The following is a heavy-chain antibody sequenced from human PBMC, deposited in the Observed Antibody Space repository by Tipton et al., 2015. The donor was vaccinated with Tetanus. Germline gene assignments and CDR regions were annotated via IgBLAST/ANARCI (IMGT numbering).Heavy chain of an antibody. Sequence: LSLTCTVSGGSISSYYWSWIRQPPGKGLEWIGYIYYSGSTNYNPSLKSRVTISVDTSKNQFSLRLNSVTAADTAVYYCARMQRYGMDVWGQGTTVTVSS. CDR2: IYYSGST. V-gene: IGHV4-59*12. J-gene: IGHJ6*02. CDR1: GGSISSYY. CDR3: ARMQRYGMDV. D-gene: IGHD6-25*01.